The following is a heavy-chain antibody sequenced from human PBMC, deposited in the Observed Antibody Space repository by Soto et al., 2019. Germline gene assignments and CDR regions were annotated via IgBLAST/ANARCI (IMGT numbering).Heavy chain of an antibody. CDR1: GGSFSGYY. Sequence: SETLSLTCAVYGGSFSGYYWSWIRQPPGKGLEWIGEINHSGSTNYNPSLKSRVTISVDTSKNQFSLKLSSVTAADTAVYYCAKGRGSSWYYYYYGMDVWGQGTTVTVSS. CDR2: INHSGST. CDR3: AKGRGSSWYYYYYGMDV. J-gene: IGHJ6*02. V-gene: IGHV4-34*01. D-gene: IGHD6-13*01.